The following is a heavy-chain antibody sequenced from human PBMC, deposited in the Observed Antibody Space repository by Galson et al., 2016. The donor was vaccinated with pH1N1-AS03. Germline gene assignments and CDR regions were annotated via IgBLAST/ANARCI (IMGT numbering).Heavy chain of an antibody. J-gene: IGHJ4*01. V-gene: IGHV3-23*01. D-gene: IGHD3-3*01. CDR3: TAGHYTNF. CDR1: SGYV. Sequence: SLRLSCAASSGYVMNWVRQAPGKGLEWVSGISVSGSDTYYVDSVKGRFTISRDHSKNTLFLQMDSLRAKDTALYYCTAGHYTNFWGQGTLVTVSS. CDR2: ISVSGSDT.